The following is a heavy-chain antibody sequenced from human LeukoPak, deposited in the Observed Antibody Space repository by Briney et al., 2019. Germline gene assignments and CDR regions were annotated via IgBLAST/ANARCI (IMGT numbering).Heavy chain of an antibody. D-gene: IGHD3-22*01. V-gene: IGHV1-46*01. CDR1: GYTLTSYY. CDR3: ARDDSSGYLFDN. Sequence: ASVKVSCKASGYTLTSYYMHWVRQAPGQGLEWMGIINPSGGSTSYAQKFQGRVTVTRDTSTSTVYMELSSLRSEDTAVYYCARDDSSGYLFDNWGQGTLVTVSS. J-gene: IGHJ4*02. CDR2: INPSGGST.